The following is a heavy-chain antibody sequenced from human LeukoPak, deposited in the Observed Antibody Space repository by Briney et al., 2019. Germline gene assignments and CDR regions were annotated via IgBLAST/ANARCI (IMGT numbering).Heavy chain of an antibody. CDR2: IKQDGSKK. J-gene: IGHJ3*02. CDR3: ARRYFDWFLGAGGSLDI. CDR1: GFTFRSYW. V-gene: IGHV3-7*01. Sequence: GGSLRLSCAGSGFTFRSYWMHWVRQAPGKGLEWVANIKQDGSKKYYVDSVKGRFTISRDNANDSVYLQMNSLRAEDTAVYYCARRYFDWFLGAGGSLDIWGQGTMVTVSS. D-gene: IGHD3-9*01.